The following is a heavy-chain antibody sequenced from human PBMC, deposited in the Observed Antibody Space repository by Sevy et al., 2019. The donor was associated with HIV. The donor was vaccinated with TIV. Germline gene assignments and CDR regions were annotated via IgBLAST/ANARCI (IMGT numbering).Heavy chain of an antibody. CDR1: GFTFTNYA. J-gene: IGHJ4*02. V-gene: IGHV3-23*01. CDR3: AREMATIGGKGVFDY. Sequence: GGSLRLSCAASGFTFTNYALSWVRQAPGKGLEWVSAITGSGSSTYYADSVKGRFTISRDNSKNTVYLQMNSLRVEDTAVYYCAREMATIGGKGVFDYWGQGTLVTVSS. CDR2: ITGSGSST. D-gene: IGHD5-12*01.